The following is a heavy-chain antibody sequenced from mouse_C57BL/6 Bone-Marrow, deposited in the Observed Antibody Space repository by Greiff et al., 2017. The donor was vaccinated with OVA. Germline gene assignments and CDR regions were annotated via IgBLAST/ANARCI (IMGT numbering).Heavy chain of an antibody. Sequence: QVQLQQSGPELVKPGASVKLSCKASGYTFTSYDINWVKQRPGQGLEWIGWIYPRDGSTKYNEKFKGKATLTVDTSSSTAYMELHSLTSEDSAVDFCARKSTTVVRYFDVWGTGTTVTVSS. CDR1: GYTFTSYD. D-gene: IGHD1-1*01. CDR2: IYPRDGST. V-gene: IGHV1-85*01. CDR3: ARKSTTVVRYFDV. J-gene: IGHJ1*03.